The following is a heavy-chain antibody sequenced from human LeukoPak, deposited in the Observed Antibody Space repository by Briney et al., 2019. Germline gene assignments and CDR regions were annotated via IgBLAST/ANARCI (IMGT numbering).Heavy chain of an antibody. J-gene: IGHJ4*02. CDR3: AGNYYGSGSYYSEDRY. CDR1: GGSISSSSYY. V-gene: IGHV4-39*07. Sequence: SETLSLTCNVSGGSISSSSYYWGWIRQPPGKGLEWIGSIHSSGSTYYNLSLKSRVTISVDTSKKQFSLKLSSVTAADTAVYYCAGNYYGSGSYYSEDRYWGQGTLVTVSS. D-gene: IGHD3-10*01. CDR2: IHSSGST.